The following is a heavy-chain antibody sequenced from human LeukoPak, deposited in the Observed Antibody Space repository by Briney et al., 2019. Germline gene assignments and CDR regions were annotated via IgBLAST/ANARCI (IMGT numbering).Heavy chain of an antibody. Sequence: GGSLRFSCAASGFIFNNYGLIWVRQAPGKGLQWVSAISNDGGGTTYADFVKGRFTISRDNSKNTLFLQMSSLRAEDTALYYCAKGGSGYFADLWGQGTLVTVSS. J-gene: IGHJ5*02. CDR1: GFIFNNYG. CDR2: ISNDGGGT. CDR3: AKGGSGYFADL. D-gene: IGHD3-22*01. V-gene: IGHV3-23*01.